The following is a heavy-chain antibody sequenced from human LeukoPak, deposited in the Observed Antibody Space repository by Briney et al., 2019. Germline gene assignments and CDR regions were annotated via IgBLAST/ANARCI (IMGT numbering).Heavy chain of an antibody. Sequence: SETLSLTCAVYRGSFSGYYWTWIRQSPGKGLEWIGEINHSGTTNYNPSLTSRVTISIDTSNNQFSLKLTSVTAADTAVYYCARGPTIDYDILTGYYYFDYWGQGTLVTVSS. V-gene: IGHV4-34*01. CDR1: RGSFSGYY. D-gene: IGHD3-9*01. CDR3: ARGPTIDYDILTGYYYFDY. J-gene: IGHJ4*02. CDR2: INHSGTT.